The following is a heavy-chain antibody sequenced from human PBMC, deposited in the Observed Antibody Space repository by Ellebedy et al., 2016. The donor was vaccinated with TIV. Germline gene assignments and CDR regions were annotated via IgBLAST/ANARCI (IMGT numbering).Heavy chain of an antibody. CDR3: ARGSYDKLWELALGDY. CDR2: INPNTGAT. J-gene: IGHJ4*02. CDR1: GYTLTGYY. Sequence: ASVKVSCXAFGYTLTGYYMHWVRQAPGQGLEWMGWINPNTGATNYAQKFQGRVTMTRDTSINTAYMELTMLGFDDTAVYYCARGSYDKLWELALGDYWGQGTLVTVSS. D-gene: IGHD1-26*01. V-gene: IGHV1-2*02.